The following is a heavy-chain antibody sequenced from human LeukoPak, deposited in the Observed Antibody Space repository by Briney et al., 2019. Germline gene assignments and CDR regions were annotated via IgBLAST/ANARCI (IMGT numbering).Heavy chain of an antibody. CDR1: GFTFSSYG. CDR2: IWYDGSNK. Sequence: GRSLRLSCAASGFTFSSYGMHWVRQAPGKGLEGVAVIWYDGSNKYYADSVKGRFTISRDNSKKTLYLQMNSLRGEDTAVYYCARDWARRGYFDYWGQGTLVTVSS. CDR3: ARDWARRGYFDY. J-gene: IGHJ4*02. V-gene: IGHV3-33*01. D-gene: IGHD3-10*01.